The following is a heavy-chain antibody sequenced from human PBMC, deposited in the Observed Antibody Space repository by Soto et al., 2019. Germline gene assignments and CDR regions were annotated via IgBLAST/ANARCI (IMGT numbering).Heavy chain of an antibody. CDR1: GYTFTSYG. D-gene: IGHD5-18*01. V-gene: IGHV1-18*04. Sequence: ASVKVSCKXSGYTFTSYGISWVRQAPGQGLEWMGWISAYNGNTNYAQKLQGRVTMTTDTSTSTAYMELRSLRSDDTAVYYCARDHGYSYGYNYYGMDVWGQGTTVTVSS. CDR2: ISAYNGNT. CDR3: ARDHGYSYGYNYYGMDV. J-gene: IGHJ6*02.